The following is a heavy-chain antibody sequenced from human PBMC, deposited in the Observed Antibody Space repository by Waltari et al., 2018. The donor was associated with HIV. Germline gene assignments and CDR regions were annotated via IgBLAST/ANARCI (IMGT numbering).Heavy chain of an antibody. CDR2: ISSSARTI. CDR1: GFTFSSCE. Sequence: EVQLGESGGGLVQPGRSLRLSCAAFGFTFSSCEMNWVRTQPGKRLEWVSYISSSARTIYYAASVKGRFTSSRDNAKSSLYLQMISLSAEDTALDYCARGPPFDFWGQGTLVTVSS. CDR3: ARGPPFDF. J-gene: IGHJ4*02. V-gene: IGHV3-48*03.